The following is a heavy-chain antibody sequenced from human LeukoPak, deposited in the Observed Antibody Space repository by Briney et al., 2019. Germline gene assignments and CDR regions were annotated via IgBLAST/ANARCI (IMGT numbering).Heavy chain of an antibody. J-gene: IGHJ3*02. CDR3: ASPHGDTMVRGVIPYAFDI. D-gene: IGHD3-10*01. V-gene: IGHV3-7*01. CDR1: GFTFSNAW. Sequence: GGSLRLSCAGSGFTFSNAWMSWVRQAPGKGLEWVANIKQDGSEKYYVDSVKGRFTISRDNAKNSLYLQMNSLRAEDTAVYYCASPHGDTMVRGVIPYAFDIWGQGTMVTVSS. CDR2: IKQDGSEK.